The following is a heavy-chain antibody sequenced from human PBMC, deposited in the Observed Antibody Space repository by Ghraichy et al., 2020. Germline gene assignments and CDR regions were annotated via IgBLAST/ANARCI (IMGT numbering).Heavy chain of an antibody. V-gene: IGHV4-30-2*01. CDR1: GGSISSGGYS. Sequence: SETLSLTCAVSGGSISSGGYSWSWIRQPPGKGLEWIGYIYHSGSTYYNPSLKSRVTISVDRSKNQFSLKLSSVTAADTAVYYCARKDYGDYEDAFDIWGQGTMVTVSS. D-gene: IGHD4-17*01. CDR2: IYHSGST. CDR3: ARKDYGDYEDAFDI. J-gene: IGHJ3*02.